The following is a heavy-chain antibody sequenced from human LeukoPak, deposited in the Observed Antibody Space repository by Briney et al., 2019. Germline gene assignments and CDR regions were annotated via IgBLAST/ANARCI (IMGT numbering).Heavy chain of an antibody. D-gene: IGHD6-13*01. CDR1: GFTFSGSA. J-gene: IGHJ5*02. V-gene: IGHV3-73*01. CDR2: IRSKASSYAT. CDR3: TRHAGQQLVNWFDP. Sequence: GGSLRLSCAASGFTFSGSAMHWVRQASGKGLEWVGRIRSKASSYATAYAASVKGRFTISRDDSKNTAYLQMNSLKTEDTAVYYCTRHAGQQLVNWFDPWGQGTLVTVSS.